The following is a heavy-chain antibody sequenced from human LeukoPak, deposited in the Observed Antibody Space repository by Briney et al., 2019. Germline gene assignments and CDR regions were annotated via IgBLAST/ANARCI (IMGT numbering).Heavy chain of an antibody. CDR1: GGSISSYY. CDR2: IYYSGST. Sequence: SETLSLTCTVSGGSISSYYWSWIRQPPGKGLEWIGYIYYSGSTNYNPSLKSRVTISVDTSKNQFSLKLSSVTAADTAVYYCARHGRHSGYDGYFDYWGQGALVTVSS. D-gene: IGHD5-12*01. J-gene: IGHJ4*02. V-gene: IGHV4-59*08. CDR3: ARHGRHSGYDGYFDY.